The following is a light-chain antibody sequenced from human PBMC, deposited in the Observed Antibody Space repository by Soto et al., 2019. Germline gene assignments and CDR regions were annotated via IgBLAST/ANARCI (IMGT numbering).Light chain of an antibody. V-gene: IGKV1-33*01. CDR2: DAS. CDR3: QQYDNLPPYT. Sequence: DIQMTQSPSSLSAYVGDRVTITCQASQDISNYLNWYQQKPGKDPKLLIYDASNLETRVPSRFSRSGPGTDYTFIISCLQPEDIATYYCQQYDNLPPYTCGHGTKLQIK. J-gene: IGKJ2*01. CDR1: QDISNY.